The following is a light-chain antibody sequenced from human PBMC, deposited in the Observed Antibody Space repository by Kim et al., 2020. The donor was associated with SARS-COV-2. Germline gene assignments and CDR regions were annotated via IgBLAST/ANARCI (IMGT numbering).Light chain of an antibody. Sequence: VAVGQTVRITCQGDSLRSYYATWYQQKPGQAPIVVIYGKNNRPSGIPDRVSGSSSGNTASLTITGTQAGDEADYYCNSRDSNDNVVFGGGTQLTVL. V-gene: IGLV3-19*01. CDR1: SLRSYY. J-gene: IGLJ2*01. CDR2: GKN. CDR3: NSRDSNDNVV.